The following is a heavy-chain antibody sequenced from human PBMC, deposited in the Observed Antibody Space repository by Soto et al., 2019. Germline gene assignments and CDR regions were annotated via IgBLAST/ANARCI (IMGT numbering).Heavy chain of an antibody. Sequence: PGESLKISCKGSGYSFTSYWISWVRQMPGKGLEWMGRIDPSDSYTNYSPPFQGHVTISADKSISTAYLQWSSLKASDTAMYYCARPRNYYYGMDVWGQGTTVTVSS. CDR3: ARPRNYYYGMDV. CDR1: GYSFTSYW. J-gene: IGHJ6*02. CDR2: IDPSDSYT. V-gene: IGHV5-10-1*01.